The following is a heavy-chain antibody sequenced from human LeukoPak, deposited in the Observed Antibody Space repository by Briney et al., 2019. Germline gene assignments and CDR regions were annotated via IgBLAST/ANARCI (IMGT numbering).Heavy chain of an antibody. D-gene: IGHD3-22*01. V-gene: IGHV5-51*01. Sequence: GESLKISCTVSGYTFSSYWIGWIRQVPGKGLEWVGIIYPSDSDTRYSPSFQGQVTISADKSISTAYLQWSSLKASDTAMYYCARPIYYDDDYYFDYWGQGTLVTVSS. CDR2: IYPSDSDT. CDR1: GYTFSSYW. CDR3: ARPIYYDDDYYFDY. J-gene: IGHJ4*02.